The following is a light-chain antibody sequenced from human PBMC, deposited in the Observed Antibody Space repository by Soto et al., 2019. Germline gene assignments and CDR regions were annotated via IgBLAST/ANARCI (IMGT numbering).Light chain of an antibody. CDR2: DVT. CDR3: ASFAGNGNYV. CDR1: SSDVGNYNH. J-gene: IGLJ1*01. Sequence: QSALTQPPSASGSPGQSVTISCTGTSSDVGNYNHVSWYQQHPGRAPNLMIYDVTKRPSGVPDRFSGSKSGTTASLTVSGLQAEDEPVYYCASFAGNGNYVFGTGTKLTVL. V-gene: IGLV2-8*01.